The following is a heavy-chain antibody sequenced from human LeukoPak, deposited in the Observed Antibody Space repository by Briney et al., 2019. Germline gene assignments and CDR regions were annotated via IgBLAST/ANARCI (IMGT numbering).Heavy chain of an antibody. CDR1: GGSVSSGSYY. CDR3: ARGRTTVVTPYYFDY. Sequence: SETLSLTCTVSGGSVSSGSYYWSWIRQPPGKGLEWIGYIYYSGSTNYNPSLKSRVTISVDTSKNQFSLKLSSVTAADTAVYYCARGRTTVVTPYYFDYWGQGTLVTVSS. CDR2: IYYSGST. D-gene: IGHD4-23*01. J-gene: IGHJ4*02. V-gene: IGHV4-61*01.